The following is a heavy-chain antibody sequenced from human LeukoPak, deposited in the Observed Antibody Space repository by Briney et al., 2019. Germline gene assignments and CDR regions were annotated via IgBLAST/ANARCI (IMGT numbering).Heavy chain of an antibody. CDR1: GFTFSGYE. CDR3: ARERDDYYFDY. J-gene: IGHJ4*02. D-gene: IGHD3-3*01. Sequence: PGGSLRLPCAASGFTFSGYEMNWVRQAPGKGLEWVSYISRSGTIISYADSVKGRFTISRDNAKNSLYLQMNSLRAEDTAVYYCARERDDYYFDYWGQGTLVTVSS. CDR2: ISRSGTII. V-gene: IGHV3-48*03.